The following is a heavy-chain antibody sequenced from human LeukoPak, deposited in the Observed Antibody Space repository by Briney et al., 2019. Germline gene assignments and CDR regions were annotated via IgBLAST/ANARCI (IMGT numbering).Heavy chain of an antibody. CDR1: GFSFTNYW. J-gene: IGHJ6*03. D-gene: IGHD6-6*01. CDR3: VGCSSANYCYYYMDV. V-gene: IGHV5-51*01. CDR2: IYPGDSDT. Sequence: GESLKISCKGSGFSFTNYWIGWVRQMPGKGLEWMGIIYPGDSDTRYSPSFQGQVTISADKSISTAYLQWSSLKASDTAVYYCVGCSSANYCYYYMDVWGKGTTVTVSS.